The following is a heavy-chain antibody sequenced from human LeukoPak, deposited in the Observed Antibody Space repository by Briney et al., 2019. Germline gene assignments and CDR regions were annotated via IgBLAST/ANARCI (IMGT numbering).Heavy chain of an antibody. CDR3: ARQPNSGCYSFDY. V-gene: IGHV4-39*01. Sequence: SETLSLTCTVSGGSISSSSYYWGWIRQPPGKGLEWIGSIYYSGSTYYNPSLKSRVTISVDTSKNQFSLKLSSVTAADTAVYYCARQPNSGCYSFDYWGQGALVSVSS. D-gene: IGHD3-22*01. CDR1: GGSISSSSYY. J-gene: IGHJ4*02. CDR2: IYYSGST.